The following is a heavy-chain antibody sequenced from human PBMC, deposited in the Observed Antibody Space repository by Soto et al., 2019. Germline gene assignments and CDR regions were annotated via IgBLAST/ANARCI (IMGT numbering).Heavy chain of an antibody. V-gene: IGHV1-3*01. CDR1: GYTFTSYA. CDR2: INAGNGNT. J-gene: IGHJ4*02. CDR3: ARPPSITHGGSYYLDY. Sequence: ASVKVSCKASGYTFTSYAMHWVRQAPGQRLEWMGWINAGNGNTKYSQKFQGRVTITRDTSASTAYMELSSLRSEDTAVYYCARPPSITHGGSYYLDYWGQGNLVTVSS. D-gene: IGHD1-26*01.